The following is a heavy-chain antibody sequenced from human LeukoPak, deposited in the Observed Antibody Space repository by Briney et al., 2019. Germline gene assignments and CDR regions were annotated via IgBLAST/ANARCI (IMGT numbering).Heavy chain of an antibody. V-gene: IGHV3-21*01. J-gene: IGHJ5*02. D-gene: IGHD3-16*02. CDR3: AGSYDYVWGSYRQYWFDP. Sequence: GGSLRLSCAASGFTFSSYSMNWVRQAPGKGLEWVSSISSSSSYIYYADSVKGRFTISRDNAKNSLYLQMNSLRAEDTAVYYCAGSYDYVWGSYRQYWFDPWGQGTLVTVSS. CDR1: GFTFSSYS. CDR2: ISSSSSYI.